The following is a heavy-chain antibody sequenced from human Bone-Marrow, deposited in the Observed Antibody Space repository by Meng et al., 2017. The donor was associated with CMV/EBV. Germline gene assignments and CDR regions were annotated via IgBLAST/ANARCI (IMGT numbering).Heavy chain of an antibody. Sequence: GGSLRLSCAASGFTFSGSAMHWVRQASGKGLEWVGRIRSKANSYATAYAASVKGRFTISRDDSKNTAYLQMNSLKTEDTAVYYCTRIGWYAISGCGQGTLVTVSS. D-gene: IGHD6-19*01. CDR3: TRIGWYAISG. CDR2: IRSKANSYAT. CDR1: GFTFSGSA. J-gene: IGHJ4*02. V-gene: IGHV3-73*01.